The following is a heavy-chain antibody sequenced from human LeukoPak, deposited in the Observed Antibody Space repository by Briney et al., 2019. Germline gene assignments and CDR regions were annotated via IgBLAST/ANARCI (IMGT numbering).Heavy chain of an antibody. CDR2: IFYSGST. J-gene: IGHJ6*04. V-gene: IGHV4-39*07. CDR3: ARDQGGYMDV. D-gene: IGHD3-16*01. Sequence: SETLSLTCTVSSGSISTSNYYWGWVRLPPGKALEWIGNIFYSGSTYYSPSLKSRVTISLDTSRNQFSLKLSSVTAADTAVYYCARDQGGYMDVWGKGTTVTISS. CDR1: SGSISTSNYY.